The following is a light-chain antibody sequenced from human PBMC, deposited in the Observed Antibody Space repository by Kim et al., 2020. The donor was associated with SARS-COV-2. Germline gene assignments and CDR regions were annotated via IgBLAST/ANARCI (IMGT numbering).Light chain of an antibody. CDR3: QRADSFPLG. J-gene: IGKJ4*01. V-gene: IGKV1-12*01. Sequence: ASVGDRVTITCRAGQDISSWLAWYQQKPGKAPKLLISAASSLQSGVPSRFSGSGSGTDFTLTISSLKPEDFASYYCQRADSFPLGFGGGTKVDIK. CDR2: AAS. CDR1: QDISSW.